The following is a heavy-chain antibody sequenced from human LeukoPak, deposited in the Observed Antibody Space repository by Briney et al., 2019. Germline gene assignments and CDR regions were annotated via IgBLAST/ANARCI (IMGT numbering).Heavy chain of an antibody. J-gene: IGHJ4*02. CDR2: INQGGGDT. Sequence: GGSLRLSCAASGFTFRTCWMSWVRQAPGKGLEWVASINQGGGDTYYVESVKGRFTISRDNAMNTFFLQMNNLRVEDTAVYYCARLLGDRTIYDYWGQGTLVTVSS. V-gene: IGHV3-7*01. CDR3: ARLLGDRTIYDY. CDR1: GFTFRTCW. D-gene: IGHD2-21*01.